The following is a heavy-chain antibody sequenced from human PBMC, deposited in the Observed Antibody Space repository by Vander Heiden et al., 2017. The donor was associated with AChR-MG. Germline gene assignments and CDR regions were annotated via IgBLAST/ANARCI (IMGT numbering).Heavy chain of an antibody. J-gene: IGHJ4*02. CDR3: AKDLRYCSSTSCYTPRGVDY. V-gene: IGHV3-30*18. D-gene: IGHD2-2*02. Sequence: QVQLVESGGGVVQPGRSLTLSCAASGFTLRSYGLHGVRQAPGKGLEWVAVISYDGSNKYYADSVKGRFTISRDNSKNTLYLQMNSLRAEDTAVYYCAKDLRYCSSTSCYTPRGVDYWGQGTLVTVSS. CDR2: ISYDGSNK. CDR1: GFTLRSYG.